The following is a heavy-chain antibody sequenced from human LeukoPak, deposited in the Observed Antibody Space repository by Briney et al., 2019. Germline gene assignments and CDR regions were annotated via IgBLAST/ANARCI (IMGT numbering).Heavy chain of an antibody. V-gene: IGHV1-46*03. J-gene: IGHJ4*02. D-gene: IGHD1-26*01. CDR3: ARDRRQWELLWLFDY. CDR2: INPSGGST. Sequence: ASVKVSCKASGYTFSNYYVHWVRQAPGQGLEWMGVINPSGGSTSYAQKFQGRVTMTRDTSTSTVYMELSSLRSEDTAVYYCARDRRQWELLWLFDYWGQGTLVTVSS. CDR1: GYTFSNYY.